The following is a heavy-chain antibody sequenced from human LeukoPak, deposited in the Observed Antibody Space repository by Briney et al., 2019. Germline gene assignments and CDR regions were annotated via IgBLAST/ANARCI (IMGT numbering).Heavy chain of an antibody. CDR1: GYTFTGYY. D-gene: IGHD3-16*02. CDR3: ARNIMITFGGVIVQAGY. CDR2: INPNSGGT. V-gene: IGHV1-2*02. J-gene: IGHJ4*02. Sequence: ASVKVSCKASGYTFTGYYMHWVRQAPGQGLEWMEWINPNSGGTNYAQKFQGRVTMTRDTSISTAYMELSRLRSDDTAVYYCARNIMITFGGVIVQAGYWGQGTLVTVSS.